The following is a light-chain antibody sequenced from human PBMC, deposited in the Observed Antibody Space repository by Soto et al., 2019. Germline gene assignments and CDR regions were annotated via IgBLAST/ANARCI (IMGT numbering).Light chain of an antibody. CDR3: AAWDGSLKGVV. V-gene: IGLV1-44*01. J-gene: IGLJ2*01. Sequence: QSVPTQAPSASGTPGQRVTISCSGSSSNIGTNTVNWYQQLPGTAPKLLIYNDNKRPSWVPDRFSGSKSDTSASLAISGLQSDDEADYYCAAWDGSLKGVVFGGGTKLTVL. CDR1: SSNIGTNT. CDR2: NDN.